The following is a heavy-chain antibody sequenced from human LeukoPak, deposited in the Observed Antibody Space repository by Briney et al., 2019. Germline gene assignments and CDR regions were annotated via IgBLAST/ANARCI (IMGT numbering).Heavy chain of an antibody. CDR2: VNPSGGRT. Sequence: GASVKVSCKASGYTFTNYYIHWVRQAPGQGLEWMGIVNPSGGRTTYAQKFQGRVTMTTDTSTSTVYMELTSLRSEDTAVYYCARGPAESRSDYWGQGTLVTVSS. CDR1: GYTFTNYY. CDR3: ARGPAESRSDY. V-gene: IGHV1-46*01. J-gene: IGHJ4*02.